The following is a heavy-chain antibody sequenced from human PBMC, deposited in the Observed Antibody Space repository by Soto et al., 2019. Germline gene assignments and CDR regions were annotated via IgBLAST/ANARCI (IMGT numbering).Heavy chain of an antibody. V-gene: IGHV3-30-3*01. D-gene: IGHD6-25*01. CDR3: ASRAVKNYYYYGMDV. Sequence: SLRLSCAASGFTFSSYAMHWVRQAPGKGLEWVAVISYDGSNKYYADSVKGRFTISRDNSKNTLYLQMNSLRAEDTAVYYCASRAVKNYYYYGMDVWGQGTTVTVSS. CDR2: ISYDGSNK. CDR1: GFTFSSYA. J-gene: IGHJ6*02.